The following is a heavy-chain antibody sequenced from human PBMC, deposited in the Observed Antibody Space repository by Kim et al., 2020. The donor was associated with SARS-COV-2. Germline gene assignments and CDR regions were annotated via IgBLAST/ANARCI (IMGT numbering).Heavy chain of an antibody. CDR3: ARDPGYSSSSGDY. D-gene: IGHD6-6*01. J-gene: IGHJ4*02. Sequence: NYAKRFQGRVKITTDESTSTAYMELNSLRSEDTAVYYCARDPGYSSSSGDYWGQGTLVTVS. V-gene: IGHV1-69*05.